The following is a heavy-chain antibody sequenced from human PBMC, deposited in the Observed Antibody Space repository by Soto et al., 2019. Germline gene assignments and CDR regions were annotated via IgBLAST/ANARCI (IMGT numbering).Heavy chain of an antibody. Sequence: GSLRLSCSGSGFTVSSFGMHWVRQAPGKGLEHVSTLSSNGIGTYYADSVKGRFTFSRDTSKNTLYLQMSSLRTEDTAVYYCEKDMGQAAVGIRYPYGLDVWGLGTTVTVSS. J-gene: IGHJ6*02. CDR3: EKDMGQAAVGIRYPYGLDV. D-gene: IGHD6-13*01. CDR1: GFTVSSFG. V-gene: IGHV3-64D*06. CDR2: LSSNGIGT.